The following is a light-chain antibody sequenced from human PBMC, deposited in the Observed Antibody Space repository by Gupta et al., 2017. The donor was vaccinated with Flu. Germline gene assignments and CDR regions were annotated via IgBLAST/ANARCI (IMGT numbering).Light chain of an antibody. J-gene: IGLJ3*02. CDR3: QSYDSSLSDWV. CDR1: SSNIGAGYD. CDR2: GYT. V-gene: IGLV1-40*01. Sequence: SVLTQPPSVSAAPGQRVTISCTGSSSNIGAGYDVQWYQQRPGTAPKLLSYGYTIRPSGFPDRFFGSKAGTSSFLAITGPQAEDEGDYYCQSYDSSLSDWVFGGGTKLTVL.